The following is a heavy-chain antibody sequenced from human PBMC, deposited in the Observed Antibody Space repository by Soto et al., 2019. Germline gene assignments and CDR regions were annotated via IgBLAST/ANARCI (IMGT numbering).Heavy chain of an antibody. Sequence: SETLSLTCTVSGGSISSGGYYWSWIRQHPGKGLEWIGYIYYSGSTYYNPSLKSRVTISVGTSKNQFSLKLSSVTAADTAVYYCARGPSIAAAGTVYYYYGMDVWGQGTTVTVSS. V-gene: IGHV4-31*03. CDR3: ARGPSIAAAGTVYYYYGMDV. J-gene: IGHJ6*02. D-gene: IGHD6-13*01. CDR2: IYYSGST. CDR1: GGSISSGGYY.